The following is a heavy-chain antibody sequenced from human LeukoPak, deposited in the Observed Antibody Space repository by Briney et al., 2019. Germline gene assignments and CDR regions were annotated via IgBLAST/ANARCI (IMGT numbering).Heavy chain of an antibody. Sequence: PSETLSLTCTVSGYSISSGYYWGWIRQPPGKGLEWIGSIYHSGSTYYNPSLKSRVTISVDTSKNQFSLKLSSVTAADTAVYYCASPSITMIVATNAFDIWGQGTMVTVSS. CDR1: GYSISSGYY. V-gene: IGHV4-38-2*02. J-gene: IGHJ3*02. CDR2: IYHSGST. CDR3: ASPSITMIVATNAFDI. D-gene: IGHD3-22*01.